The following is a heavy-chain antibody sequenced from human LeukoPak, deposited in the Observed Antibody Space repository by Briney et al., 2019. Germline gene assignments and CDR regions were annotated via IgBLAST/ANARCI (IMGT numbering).Heavy chain of an antibody. D-gene: IGHD1-1*01. CDR2: ISSSGSYI. CDR3: ARSAGEKSGNWRFDY. CDR1: GFTFSSYS. V-gene: IGHV3-21*01. J-gene: IGHJ4*02. Sequence: GGSLRLSCAASGFTFSSYSMSWVRQAPGKGLEWVASISSSGSYIYYADSMKGRSTISRDNAKNSLYLQMNSLRAEDTVVYYCARSAGEKSGNWRFDYWGQGTLVTVSS.